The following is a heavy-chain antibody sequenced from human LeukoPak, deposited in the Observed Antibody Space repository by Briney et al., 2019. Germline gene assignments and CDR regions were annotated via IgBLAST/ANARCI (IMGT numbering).Heavy chain of an antibody. D-gene: IGHD1-1*01. V-gene: IGHV3-30-3*01. CDR1: GFTFSSYA. CDR2: ISYDGSNK. J-gene: IGHJ4*02. CDR3: ARDRTGEPPAESLDY. Sequence: GGSLRISCAASGFTFSSYAMHWVRQAPGKGLEWVAVISYDGSNKYYADSVKGRFTISRDNSKNTLYLQMNSLRAEDTAVYYCARDRTGEPPAESLDYWGQGTLVTVSS.